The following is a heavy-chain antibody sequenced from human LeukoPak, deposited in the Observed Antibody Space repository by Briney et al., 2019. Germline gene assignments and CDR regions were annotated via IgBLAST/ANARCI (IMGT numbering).Heavy chain of an antibody. V-gene: IGHV3-30*18. D-gene: IGHD3-10*01. CDR2: ISYDGSNK. CDR3: AKDRVKGSGNQPDY. J-gene: IGHJ4*02. Sequence: PGGSLRLSCAASGFTFSSYGMHWVRQAPGKGLEWVAVISYDGSNKYYADSVKGRFTISRDNSKNTLYLQMNSLRAEDTAVYYCAKDRVKGSGNQPDYWGQGTLVTVSS. CDR1: GFTFSSYG.